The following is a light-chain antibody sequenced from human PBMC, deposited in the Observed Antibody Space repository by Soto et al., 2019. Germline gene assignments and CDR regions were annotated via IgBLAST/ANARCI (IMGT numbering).Light chain of an antibody. J-gene: IGLJ2*01. CDR2: EVS. CDR1: SSDVGGYNS. CDR3: SSYAGSNNLV. Sequence: QSALTQPPSASGSPGQSVTIPCTGTSSDVGGYNSVSWYQQHPGKVPKLMIYEVSKRPSGVPDRFSGSKSGNTASLTVSGLQAEDEADYYCSSYAGSNNLVFGGGTKLPS. V-gene: IGLV2-8*01.